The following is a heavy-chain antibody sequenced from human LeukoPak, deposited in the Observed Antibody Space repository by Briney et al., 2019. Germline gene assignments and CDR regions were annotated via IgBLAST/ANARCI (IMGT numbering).Heavy chain of an antibody. CDR2: IYYSGST. Sequence: GSLRLSCAASGFTFSDYYMSWIRQPPGKGLEWIGYIYYSGSTNYNPSLESRVTISVDTSKNQFSLKLSSVTAADTAVYYCARDYGYWGQGTLVTVSS. V-gene: IGHV4-59*01. CDR1: GFTFSDYY. D-gene: IGHD4-17*01. CDR3: ARDYGY. J-gene: IGHJ4*02.